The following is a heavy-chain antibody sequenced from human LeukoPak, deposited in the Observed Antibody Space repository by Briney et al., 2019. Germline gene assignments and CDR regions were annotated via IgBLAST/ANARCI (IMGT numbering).Heavy chain of an antibody. CDR2: IYSGGST. CDR3: ARGLGLRIMITFGGVTALDY. CDR1: GFTVSSNY. V-gene: IGHV3-66*01. J-gene: IGHJ4*02. D-gene: IGHD3-16*01. Sequence: GGSLRLSCAASGFTVSSNYMSWVRQAPGKGLEWVSVIYSGGSTYYADSVKGRFTISRDNSKNTLYLQMNSLRAEDTAVYYCARGLGLRIMITFGGVTALDYWGQGTLVTVSS.